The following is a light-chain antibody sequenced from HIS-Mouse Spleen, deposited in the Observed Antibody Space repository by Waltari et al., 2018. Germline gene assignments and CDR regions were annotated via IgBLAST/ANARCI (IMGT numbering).Light chain of an antibody. CDR1: SSDVGGYNY. CDR2: DVS. V-gene: IGLV2-14*03. J-gene: IGLJ3*02. Sequence: QSALTQPASVAGSPGQSITISCTGTSSDVGGYNYVSWYQPHPGKAPKPMIYDVSNRPSGVSNRFSGSKSGNTASLTISGLQAEDEADYYCSSYTSSSTWVFGGGTKLTVL. CDR3: SSYTSSSTWV.